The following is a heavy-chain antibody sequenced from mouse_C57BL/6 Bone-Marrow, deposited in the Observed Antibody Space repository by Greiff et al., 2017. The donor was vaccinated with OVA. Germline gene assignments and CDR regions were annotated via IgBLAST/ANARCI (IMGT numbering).Heavy chain of an antibody. Sequence: QVHVKQPGAELVKPGASVKLSCKASGYTFTSYWMHWVKQRPGQGLEWIGMIPPNSGSTNYNEKFKSKATLTVDKSSITAYMQLSSLTSEASAVYYCARYGYAYWGQGTLVTVSA. V-gene: IGHV1-64*01. CDR1: GYTFTSYW. J-gene: IGHJ3*01. CDR2: IPPNSGST. CDR3: ARYGYAY.